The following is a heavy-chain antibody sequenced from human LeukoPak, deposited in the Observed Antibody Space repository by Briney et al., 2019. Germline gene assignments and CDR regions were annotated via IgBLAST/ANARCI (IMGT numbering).Heavy chain of an antibody. CDR2: IYTSGST. D-gene: IGHD6-13*01. CDR1: GGSISSGSYY. Sequence: SQTLSLTCTVSGGSISSGSYYWSWIRQPAGKGLEWIGRIYTSGSTNYNPSLKSRVTISVDTSKNQFSLKLSSVTAADTAVYYCARSYSSSWYAYWGQGTLVTVSS. CDR3: ARSYSSSWYAY. J-gene: IGHJ4*02. V-gene: IGHV4-61*02.